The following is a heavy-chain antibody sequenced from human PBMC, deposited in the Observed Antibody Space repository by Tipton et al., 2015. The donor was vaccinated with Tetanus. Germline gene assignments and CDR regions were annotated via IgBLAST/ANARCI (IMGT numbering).Heavy chain of an antibody. CDR3: AGSQWLYGFIFDY. Sequence: TLSLTCNVSGGYITKEYWSWIRQSPGKTLEWVGYISHSGSPNYKPSLKGRATVSVDTSKNQFSLDLTYVTAADTGVYYCAGSQWLYGFIFDYWGQGSLVTVAS. D-gene: IGHD6-19*01. CDR1: GGYITKEY. V-gene: IGHV4-59*01. J-gene: IGHJ4*02. CDR2: ISHSGSP.